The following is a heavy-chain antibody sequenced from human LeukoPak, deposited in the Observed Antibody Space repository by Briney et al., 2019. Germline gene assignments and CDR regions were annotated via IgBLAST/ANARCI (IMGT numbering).Heavy chain of an antibody. V-gene: IGHV3-13*01. J-gene: IGHJ4*02. Sequence: PGGSLRLSCAASGFTFSDYDMYWVRQCTRKGLEWVSTIGPSGDTYYPGSVQGRFTISRDNSKNTLYLQMNSLKTEDTAVYYCITVGSGWFQRYFDYWGQGTLVTVSS. D-gene: IGHD6-19*01. CDR1: GFTFSDYD. CDR3: ITVGSGWFQRYFDY. CDR2: IGPSGDT.